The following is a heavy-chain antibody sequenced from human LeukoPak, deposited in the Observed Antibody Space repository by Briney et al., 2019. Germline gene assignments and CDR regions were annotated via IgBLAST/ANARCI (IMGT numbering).Heavy chain of an antibody. D-gene: IGHD3-22*01. CDR2: INPNSGAT. Sequence: ASVKVSCKASGYTLTDYYLHWVRQAPGQGLKWMGWINPNSGATHYAQSFQARVTMTRDTSIASSYMELTGLESDDTAVYYCARGPILYDSSGYYPPVDYWGQGTLVTVSS. CDR1: GYTLTDYY. J-gene: IGHJ4*02. CDR3: ARGPILYDSSGYYPPVDY. V-gene: IGHV1-2*02.